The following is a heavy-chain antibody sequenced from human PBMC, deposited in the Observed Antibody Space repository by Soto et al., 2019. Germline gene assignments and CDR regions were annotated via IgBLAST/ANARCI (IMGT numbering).Heavy chain of an antibody. V-gene: IGHV1-69*01. J-gene: IGHJ6*02. CDR3: ATATIALVSATLYHYGMDV. Sequence: QVQLVQSGAEVKKPGSSVKVSCQASGGTFNNFAFTWVRQAPGQGLEWLGGIMPVFHTTNIAQTFQDRITVTADDFTTTVYMEITSLRYDDTAVYYCATATIALVSATLYHYGMDVWGQGTTVTVSS. CDR2: IMPVFHTT. CDR1: GGTFNNFA. D-gene: IGHD6-25*01.